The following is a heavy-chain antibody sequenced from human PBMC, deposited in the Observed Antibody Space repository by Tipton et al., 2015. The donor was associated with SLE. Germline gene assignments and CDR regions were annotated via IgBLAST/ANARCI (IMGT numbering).Heavy chain of an antibody. J-gene: IGHJ3*02. D-gene: IGHD3-10*01. CDR3: ARVGQRRFSGRDPYGTFDI. CDR1: GYTFTGYY. V-gene: IGHV1-2*02. CDR2: INPNSGGT. Sequence: QLVQSGAEVKKPGASVKVSCKASGYTFTGYYMHWVRQAPGQGLEWMGWINPNSGGTNYAQKFQGRVTMTRDTSISTAYMELSRLRSDDTAVYYCARVGQRRFSGRDPYGTFDIWGQGTMVTVSS.